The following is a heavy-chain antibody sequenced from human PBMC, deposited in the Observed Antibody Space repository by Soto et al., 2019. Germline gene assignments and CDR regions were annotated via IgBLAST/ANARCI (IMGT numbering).Heavy chain of an antibody. CDR2: IYYNEST. J-gene: IGHJ6*02. CDR1: GGSISSGDYY. CDR3: TSTVAAPPSFYSYYGLDV. V-gene: IGHV4-30-4*01. Sequence: QVQLQESGPGLVEPSQTLSLTCTVSGGSISSGDYYWSWIRQPPGKGLEWIGYIYYNESTNYNPSLKSRITISVDTSKTQFSLKLSSVTAADTAVYFCTSTVAAPPSFYSYYGLDVWGQGTTVAVSS. D-gene: IGHD6-6*01.